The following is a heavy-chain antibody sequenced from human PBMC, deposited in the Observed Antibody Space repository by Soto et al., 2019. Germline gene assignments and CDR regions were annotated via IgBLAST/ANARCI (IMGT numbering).Heavy chain of an antibody. CDR1: GFTFSMYW. V-gene: IGHV3-74*01. CDR3: TRGPRSTSTGTGAF. J-gene: IGHJ4*02. CDR2: INDDGIST. D-gene: IGHD1-1*01. Sequence: GGSLRFSCAASGFTFSMYWMHWVRQVPGKGPEWVSRINDDGISTNYADSVKGRITISRDNAKNTLYLQMNALRVEDTAVYYCTRGPRSTSTGTGAFWGQGTLVTVSS.